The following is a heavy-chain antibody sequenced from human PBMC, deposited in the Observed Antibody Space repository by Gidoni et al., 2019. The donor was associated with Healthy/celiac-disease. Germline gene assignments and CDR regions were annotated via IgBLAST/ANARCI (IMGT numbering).Heavy chain of an antibody. CDR2: ISWNSGSI. J-gene: IGHJ4*02. CDR1: GFTFDDYA. Sequence: EVQLVESGGGLVQPGRSLRLSCAASGFTFDDYAMHWVRQAPGKGLEWVAGISWNSGSIGYADSVKGRFTISRDNAKNSLYLQMNSLRAEDTALYYCAKDRGPSYDLDYWGQGTLVTVSS. V-gene: IGHV3-9*01. D-gene: IGHD5-18*01. CDR3: AKDRGPSYDLDY.